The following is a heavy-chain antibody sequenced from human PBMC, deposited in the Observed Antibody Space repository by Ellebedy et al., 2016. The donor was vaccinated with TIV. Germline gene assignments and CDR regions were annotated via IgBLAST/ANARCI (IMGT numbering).Heavy chain of an antibody. CDR1: GFTFDDYA. V-gene: IGHV3-9*03. Sequence: SLKISCAASGFTFDDYAMHWVRQAPGKGLEWVSGISWNSGSIGYADSVKGRFTISRDNAKNSLYLQMNSLRAEDMALYYCAKGIGSALKHYYGMDVWGQGTTVTVSS. J-gene: IGHJ6*02. D-gene: IGHD2-15*01. CDR3: AKGIGSALKHYYGMDV. CDR2: ISWNSGSI.